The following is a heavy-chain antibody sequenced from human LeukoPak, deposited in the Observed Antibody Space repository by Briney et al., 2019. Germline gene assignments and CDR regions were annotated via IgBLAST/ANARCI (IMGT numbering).Heavy chain of an antibody. CDR3: ARELAAAAPMFDP. CDR1: GVNFINYG. J-gene: IGHJ5*02. Sequence: GGSLRLSCVASGVNFINYGMHWVRQAPGKGLEWVSSISSSSSYIYYADSVKGRFTISRDNAKNSLYLQMNSLRAEDTAVYYCARELAAAAPMFDPWGQGTLVTVSS. CDR2: ISSSSSYI. V-gene: IGHV3-21*01. D-gene: IGHD6-13*01.